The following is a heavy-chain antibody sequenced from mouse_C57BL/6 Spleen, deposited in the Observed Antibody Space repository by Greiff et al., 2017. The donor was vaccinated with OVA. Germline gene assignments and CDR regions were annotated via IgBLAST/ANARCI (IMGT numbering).Heavy chain of an antibody. J-gene: IGHJ3*01. CDR3: ARSRSNYIFAY. D-gene: IGHD2-5*01. Sequence: LVESGAELVRPGTSVKVSCKASGYAFTNYLIEWVKQRPGQGLEWIGVINPGSGGTNYNEKFKGKATLTADKSSSTAYMQLSSLTSEDSAVYFCARSRSNYIFAYWGQGTLVTVSA. V-gene: IGHV1-54*01. CDR2: INPGSGGT. CDR1: GYAFTNYL.